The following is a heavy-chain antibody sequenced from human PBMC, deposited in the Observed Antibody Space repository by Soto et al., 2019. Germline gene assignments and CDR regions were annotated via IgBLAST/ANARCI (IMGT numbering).Heavy chain of an antibody. CDR1: GGSISSGGYS. Sequence: PSETLSLTCAVSGGSISSGGYSWSWIRQPPGKGLEWIGYIYHSGSTYYNPSLKSRVTISVDRSKNQFSLKLSSVTAADTAVYYCARGYGGPIRWFDPWGQGTLVTVSS. D-gene: IGHD3-16*01. CDR2: IYHSGST. J-gene: IGHJ5*02. CDR3: ARGYGGPIRWFDP. V-gene: IGHV4-30-2*01.